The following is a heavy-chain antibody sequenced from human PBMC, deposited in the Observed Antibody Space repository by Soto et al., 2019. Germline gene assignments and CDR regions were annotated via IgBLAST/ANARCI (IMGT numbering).Heavy chain of an antibody. D-gene: IGHD5-12*01. CDR2: ISGSGGST. CDR3: AKGGMDIVATSLDF. Sequence: GGSLRLSCAASGFTFSSYAMSWVRQAPGKGLEWVSAISGSGGSTYYADSVKGRFTISRDNSKNTLYLQMNSLRAEDTAVYYCAKGGMDIVATSLDFWAQGTLVTVSS. J-gene: IGHJ4*02. CDR1: GFTFSSYA. V-gene: IGHV3-23*01.